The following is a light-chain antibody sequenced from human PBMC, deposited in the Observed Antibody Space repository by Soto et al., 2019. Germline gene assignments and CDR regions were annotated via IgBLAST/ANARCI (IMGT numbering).Light chain of an antibody. J-gene: IGKJ4*01. CDR3: QQYDDYPLT. Sequence: DIQMTQSPSILSASVGDRVTITCRASQSIKNWLAWYQQKPGTAPKFLIYDASTLESGVPSRFSGSGSGTEFTLTISSLQADDFATYFCQQYDDYPLTFGGGTKVDIK. CDR1: QSIKNW. CDR2: DAS. V-gene: IGKV1-5*01.